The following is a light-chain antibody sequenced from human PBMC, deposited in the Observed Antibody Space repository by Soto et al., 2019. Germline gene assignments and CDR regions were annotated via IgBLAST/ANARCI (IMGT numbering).Light chain of an antibody. V-gene: IGKV3-15*01. Sequence: EIVMTQSPATLSVSPGERATLSCRASQNVSDSLAWYQQKPGQVPRLLIYGASTRATGIPARFSGSGSGTEFTLTISSLQSEDLAVYYCQQFNNWPRTFGQGTKVEIK. CDR3: QQFNNWPRT. CDR2: GAS. J-gene: IGKJ1*01. CDR1: QNVSDS.